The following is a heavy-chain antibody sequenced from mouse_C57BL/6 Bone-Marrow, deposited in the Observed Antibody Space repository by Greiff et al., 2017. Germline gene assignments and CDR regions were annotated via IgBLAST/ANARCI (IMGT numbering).Heavy chain of an antibody. CDR1: GFTLSSYA. V-gene: IGHV5-9-1*02. J-gene: IGHJ3*01. D-gene: IGHD2-12*01. CDR3: TRDLRTWFAY. CDR2: ISSGGDYI. Sequence: EVKLVESGEGLVKPGGSLKLSCAASGFTLSSYAMSWVRQTPEKRLEWVAYISSGGDYIYYADTVKGRFTISRDNARNTLYLQMSSLKSEDTAMYYCTRDLRTWFAYWGQGTLVTVSA.